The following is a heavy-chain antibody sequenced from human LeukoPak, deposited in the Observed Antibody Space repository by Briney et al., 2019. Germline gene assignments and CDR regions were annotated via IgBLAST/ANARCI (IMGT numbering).Heavy chain of an antibody. CDR1: GGSISSYY. CDR2: IYYSGST. D-gene: IGHD1-7*01. CDR3: ARAPTPKTGTIFDY. V-gene: IGHV4-59*01. Sequence: SETLSLTCTVSGGSISSYYWSWIRQPPGKGLEWIGYIYYSGSTNYNPSLKSRVTISVDTSKNQFSLKLSSVTAADTAVYYCARAPTPKTGTIFDYWGQGTLVTVSS. J-gene: IGHJ4*02.